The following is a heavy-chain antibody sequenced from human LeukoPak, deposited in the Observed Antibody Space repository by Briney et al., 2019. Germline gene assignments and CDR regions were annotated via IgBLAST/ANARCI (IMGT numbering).Heavy chain of an antibody. J-gene: IGHJ4*02. D-gene: IGHD3-22*01. CDR2: IIPIFGTA. Sequence: ASVKVSCKASGGTFSSYAISWVRQAPGQGLEWMGGIIPIFGTANYAQKFQGRVTITADESTSTAYMELSSLRSEDTAVYYCVRESAENGWLLPLNHYFDYWGQGTLVTVSS. CDR1: GGTFSSYA. V-gene: IGHV1-69*01. CDR3: VRESAENGWLLPLNHYFDY.